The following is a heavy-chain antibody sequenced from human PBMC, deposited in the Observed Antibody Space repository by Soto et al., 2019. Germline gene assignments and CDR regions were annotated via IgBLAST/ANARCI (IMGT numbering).Heavy chain of an antibody. D-gene: IGHD1-26*01. V-gene: IGHV3-21*01. CDR1: GFTFSSYS. CDR2: ISSSSSYI. Sequence: LRLSCAASGFTFSSYSMNWVRQAPGKGLEWVSSISSSSSYIYYADSVKGRFTISRDNAKNSLYLQMNSLRAEDTAVYYCAREEIVGATDAFDIWGQGTMVTVSS. CDR3: AREEIVGATDAFDI. J-gene: IGHJ3*02.